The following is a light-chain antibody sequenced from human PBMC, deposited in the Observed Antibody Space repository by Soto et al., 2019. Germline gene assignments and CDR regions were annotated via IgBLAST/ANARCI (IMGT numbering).Light chain of an antibody. CDR1: QGIGNS. CDR2: SAS. CDR3: QKYDSAPWT. V-gene: IGKV1-27*01. J-gene: IGKJ1*01. Sequence: IQMTQSPSSLSASVGDRVIITCRASQGIGNSLAWYQQKAGRVPKLLMHSASTLLSGLPSRFSGSGSGTDFTLTISSLQPEDVATYYCQKYDSAPWTFGQGTKVEIK.